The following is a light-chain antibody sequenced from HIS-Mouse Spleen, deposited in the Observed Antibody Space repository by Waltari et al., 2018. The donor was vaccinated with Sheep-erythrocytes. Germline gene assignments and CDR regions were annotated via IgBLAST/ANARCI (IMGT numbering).Light chain of an antibody. V-gene: IGLV2-14*01. CDR3: SSYTSSSTVV. CDR1: SSDVGGYNY. CDR2: EVS. J-gene: IGLJ2*01. Sequence: QSALTQPASVSGSPGQSLTISCTGTSSDVGGYNYVSWYQQHPGNAPKLMLYEVSNRPSGVSNRFSGSKSGNTASLTISGLQAEDEADYYCSSYTSSSTVVFGGGTKLTVL.